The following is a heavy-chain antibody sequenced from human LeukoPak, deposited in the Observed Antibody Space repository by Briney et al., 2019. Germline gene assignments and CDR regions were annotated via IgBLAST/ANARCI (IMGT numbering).Heavy chain of an antibody. CDR2: ISGSGGST. CDR3: AELGITMIGGV. V-gene: IGHV3-23*01. D-gene: IGHD3-10*02. J-gene: IGHJ6*04. CDR1: GFTFSSYG. Sequence: GGTLRLSCAASGFTFSSYGMSWVRQAPGKGLEWVSAISGSGGSTYYADSVKGRFTISRDNSKNTLYLQMHSLRAEDTAVYYCAELGITMIGGVWGKGTTVTISS.